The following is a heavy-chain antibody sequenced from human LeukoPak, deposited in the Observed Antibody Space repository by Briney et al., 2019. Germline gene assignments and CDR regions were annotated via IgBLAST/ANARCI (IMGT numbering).Heavy chain of an antibody. V-gene: IGHV5-51*01. Sequence: GESLKISCKGSEYSFTSYWIGWVRQMPGKGLEWMGVIYPGDSDTRYRPSFQGQVTISADKSSNTAYLQWGRLKASDTAMYYCARRDCSNTSCYGYYFDYWGQGTLVTVPS. D-gene: IGHD2-2*01. CDR3: ARRDCSNTSCYGYYFDY. CDR2: IYPGDSDT. J-gene: IGHJ4*02. CDR1: EYSFTSYW.